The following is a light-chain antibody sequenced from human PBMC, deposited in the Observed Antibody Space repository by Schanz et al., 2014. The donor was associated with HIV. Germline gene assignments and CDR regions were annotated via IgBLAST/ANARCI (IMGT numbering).Light chain of an antibody. V-gene: IGKV1-39*01. CDR1: QGISSY. CDR2: AAS. J-gene: IGKJ1*01. CDR3: QQSYSTPRT. Sequence: IQLTQSPSSLSASVGDRVTITCRASQGISSYLAWYQQKPGKAPKLLIYAASNLQSGVPSRFSGSGSGTDFTLTISSLQPEDFATYYCQQSYSTPRTFGQGTKVEIK.